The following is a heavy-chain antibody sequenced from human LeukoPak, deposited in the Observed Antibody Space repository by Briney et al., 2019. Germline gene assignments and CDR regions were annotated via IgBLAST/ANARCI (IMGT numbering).Heavy chain of an antibody. Sequence: PSETLPLTCTVSGGSISSYYWSWIRQPAGKGLEWIGRIYTSGSTNYNPSLKSRVTMSVDTSKNQFSLKLSSVTAADTAVYYCARGIYCSSTSCVPNYYYYYMDVWGKGTTVTVSS. CDR3: ARGIYCSSTSCVPNYYYYYMDV. CDR2: IYTSGST. J-gene: IGHJ6*03. CDR1: GGSISSYY. V-gene: IGHV4-4*07. D-gene: IGHD2-2*01.